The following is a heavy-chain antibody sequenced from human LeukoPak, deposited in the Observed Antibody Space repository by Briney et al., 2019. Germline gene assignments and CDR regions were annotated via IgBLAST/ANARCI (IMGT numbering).Heavy chain of an antibody. CDR3: AKDISGYYDSSGPADY. CDR1: GFTFDDYA. Sequence: PGGSLRLSCAASGFTFDDYAMHWVRQAPGKGLEWVSGISWNSGSIGYADSVKGRFTISRDNAKNSLYLQMNSLRAEDTALYYCAKDISGYYDSSGPADYWGQGTLVTVSS. J-gene: IGHJ4*02. D-gene: IGHD3-22*01. CDR2: ISWNSGSI. V-gene: IGHV3-9*01.